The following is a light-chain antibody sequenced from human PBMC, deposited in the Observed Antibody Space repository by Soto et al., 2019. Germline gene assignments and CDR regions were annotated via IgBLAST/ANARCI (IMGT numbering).Light chain of an antibody. CDR3: QHRSNWPLT. J-gene: IGKJ4*01. Sequence: EIVLTQSPATLSLSPGERATLSRRASQSVSSYLAWYQQKPGQAPRLLIYDASNRATGIPARFSGSGSGTDFTLTISSLEPEDFAVYYCQHRSNWPLTFGGGTKVDIK. CDR2: DAS. CDR1: QSVSSY. V-gene: IGKV3-11*01.